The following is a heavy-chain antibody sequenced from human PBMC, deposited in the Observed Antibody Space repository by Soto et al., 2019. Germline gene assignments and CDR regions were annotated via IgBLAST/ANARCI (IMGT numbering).Heavy chain of an antibody. V-gene: IGHV3-21*01. CDR3: ARRTVTTYHHFDY. Sequence: GGSLRLSCVPSGFTFTTYYVNCVRQAPGEGRGWVSSINRASMYIYYADSLRGRFTISRDHAKTSLYLQMDRLRVEATAVYYCARRTVTTYHHFDYWGQGTLVTVSS. D-gene: IGHD4-17*01. J-gene: IGHJ4*02. CDR2: INRASMYI. CDR1: GFTFTTYY.